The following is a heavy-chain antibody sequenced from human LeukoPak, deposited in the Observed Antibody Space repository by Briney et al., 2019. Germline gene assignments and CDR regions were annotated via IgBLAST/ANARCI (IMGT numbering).Heavy chain of an antibody. J-gene: IGHJ4*02. D-gene: IGHD3-16*01. CDR2: ISAYNGNT. Sequence: ASVKVSCKASGYTFTSYGISWVRQAPGQGLEWMGWISAYNGNTNYAQKLQGRVTMTTDTSTSTAYMELRSLRSDDTAVYYCARGRLGSVYYDYVWGSPHLTTPAVDYWGQGTLVTVSS. V-gene: IGHV1-18*01. CDR3: ARGRLGSVYYDYVWGSPHLTTPAVDY. CDR1: GYTFTSYG.